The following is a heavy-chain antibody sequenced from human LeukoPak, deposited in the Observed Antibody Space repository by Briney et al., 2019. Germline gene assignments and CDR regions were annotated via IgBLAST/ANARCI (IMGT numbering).Heavy chain of an antibody. Sequence: GGSLRLSCAASGFTFDDYAMHWVRQAPGKGLEWVSAISGSGGSTYYADSVKGRFTISRDNSKNTLYLQMNSLRAEDTAVYYCAKDQGYFSLPDAFDIWGQGTMVTVSS. V-gene: IGHV3-23*01. CDR1: GFTFDDYA. J-gene: IGHJ3*02. CDR2: ISGSGGST. D-gene: IGHD2/OR15-2a*01. CDR3: AKDQGYFSLPDAFDI.